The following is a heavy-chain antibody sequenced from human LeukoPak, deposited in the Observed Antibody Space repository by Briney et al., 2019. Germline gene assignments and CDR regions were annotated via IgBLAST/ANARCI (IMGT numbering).Heavy chain of an antibody. CDR1: GFIFSDAW. Sequence: GGSLRLSCAASGFIFSDAWMSWVRQAPGQGLEWGGRIKSKIDGGTTDYPAPVSGRFSVSRDDSKNTLYLQMNGLKTDDTAMYYCTPENFSSRTSYTGWFSWGQGTLVTVSS. D-gene: IGHD3-10*01. CDR2: IKSKIDGGTT. CDR3: TPENFSSRTSYTGWFS. V-gene: IGHV3-15*01. J-gene: IGHJ1*01.